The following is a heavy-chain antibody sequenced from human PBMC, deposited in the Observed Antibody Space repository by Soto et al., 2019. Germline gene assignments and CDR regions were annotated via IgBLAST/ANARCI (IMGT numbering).Heavy chain of an antibody. CDR1: GGSISSYY. D-gene: IGHD3-10*01. V-gene: IGHV4-59*01. CDR2: IYYSGST. Sequence: SETLSLTCTVSGGSISSYYWSWIRQPPGKGLEWIGYIYYSGSTNYNPSLKSRVTISVDTSKNQFSLKLSSVTAADTAVYYCARSAARYGSGYRRLWGQGTLVTVS. CDR3: ARSAARYGSGYRRL. J-gene: IGHJ4*02.